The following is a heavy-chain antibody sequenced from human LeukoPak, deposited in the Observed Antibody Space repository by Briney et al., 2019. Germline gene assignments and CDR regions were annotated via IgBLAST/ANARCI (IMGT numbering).Heavy chain of an antibody. CDR2: ISYDGSNK. CDR1: GFTFSSYG. CDR3: AKDGATAMAFDH. V-gene: IGHV3-30*18. Sequence: PGRSLRLSCAASGFTFSSYGMHWVRQAPGKGLEWVAVISYDGSNKYYADSVKGRFTISRDNSKNTLYLQMNSLRAEDTAVYYCAKDGATAMAFDHWGQGTLVTVSS. J-gene: IGHJ4*02. D-gene: IGHD5-18*01.